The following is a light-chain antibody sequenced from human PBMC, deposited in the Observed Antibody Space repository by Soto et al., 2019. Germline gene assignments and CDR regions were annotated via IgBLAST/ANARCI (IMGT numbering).Light chain of an antibody. Sequence: DIQMTQSPSSVSASVGDRVTITCRASQGIDNWLAWYQQKPGKAPNLLIYGASSLQSGVPSRFSGSGSGTDFTLTISSLQPEDFATYYCQQANTFPLTVGGGTKVDIK. J-gene: IGKJ4*01. V-gene: IGKV1-12*01. CDR1: QGIDNW. CDR3: QQANTFPLT. CDR2: GAS.